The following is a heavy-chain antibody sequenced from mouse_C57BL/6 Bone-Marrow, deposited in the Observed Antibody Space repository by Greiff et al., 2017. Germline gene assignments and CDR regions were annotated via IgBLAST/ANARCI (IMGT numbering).Heavy chain of an antibody. Sequence: VQLQQSGAELARPGASVKLSCKASGYTFTSYGISWVKQRTGQGLEWIGEIYPRSGNTYYNEKFKGKATLTADKSSSTAYMELRSLTSDDSAVYFCARWGKGWYFNVWGTGTAVTVSS. J-gene: IGHJ1*03. CDR1: GYTFTSYG. CDR2: IYPRSGNT. V-gene: IGHV1-81*01. CDR3: ARWGKGWYFNV. D-gene: IGHD2-1*01.